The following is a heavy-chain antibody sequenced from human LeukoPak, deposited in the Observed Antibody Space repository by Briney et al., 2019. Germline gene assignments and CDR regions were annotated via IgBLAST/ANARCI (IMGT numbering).Heavy chain of an antibody. J-gene: IGHJ6*04. D-gene: IGHD2-15*01. CDR1: GFTFSSYE. Sequence: GGSLRLSCAASGFTFSSYEMNWVRQAPGKGLEWVSYISSSGSTIYYADSVKGRFTISRDNAKNSLYLQMNSLRAEDTAVYYCATDRSAGREGGGMDVWGKGTTVTVSS. CDR2: ISSSGSTI. CDR3: ATDRSAGREGGGMDV. V-gene: IGHV3-48*03.